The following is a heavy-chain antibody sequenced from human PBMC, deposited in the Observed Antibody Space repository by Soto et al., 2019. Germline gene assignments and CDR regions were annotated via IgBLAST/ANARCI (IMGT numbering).Heavy chain of an antibody. J-gene: IGHJ3*02. V-gene: IGHV3-23*01. CDR1: GFTFSSYA. CDR3: AKDRDIVVVPPDAFDI. D-gene: IGHD2-2*01. Sequence: GSLRLSCAASGFTFSSYAMSWVRQAPGKGLEWVSAISGSGGSTYYADSVKGRFTISRDNSKNTLYLQMNSLRAEDTAVYYCAKDRDIVVVPPDAFDIWGQGTMVTVSS. CDR2: ISGSGGST.